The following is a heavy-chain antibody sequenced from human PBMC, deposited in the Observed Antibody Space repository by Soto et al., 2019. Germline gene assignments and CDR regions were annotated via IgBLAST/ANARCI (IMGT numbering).Heavy chain of an antibody. CDR3: AKGSASSRPYYFDS. V-gene: IGHV3-23*01. CDR2: ITGSGGDT. CDR1: GFTFSNYA. J-gene: IGHJ4*02. D-gene: IGHD6-6*01. Sequence: EVHLLESGGGLVQPGGSLRLSCAASGFTFSNYAMSWVRQTPGKGLEWVSAITGSGGDTYYADSVKGRFTISRDNSKNTLYLQMNSLRAEDTAFYYCAKGSASSRPYYFDSWGQGTLVPVSS.